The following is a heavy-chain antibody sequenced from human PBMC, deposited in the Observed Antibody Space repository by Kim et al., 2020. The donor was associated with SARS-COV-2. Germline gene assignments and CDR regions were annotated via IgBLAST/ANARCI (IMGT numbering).Heavy chain of an antibody. V-gene: IGHV3-30*03. J-gene: IGHJ3*01. Sequence: GGSLRLSCAASGFTFSFFGMHWVRQAPGKGLERLAFISQDGSSVSYSESVNCRFTLSRDNSKNTFHLQMNTLRDDDTPVLYCGRGNLSLDFDLWFQGTMV. CDR1: GFTFSFFG. CDR2: ISQDGSSV. D-gene: IGHD3-10*01. CDR3: GRGNLSLDFDL.